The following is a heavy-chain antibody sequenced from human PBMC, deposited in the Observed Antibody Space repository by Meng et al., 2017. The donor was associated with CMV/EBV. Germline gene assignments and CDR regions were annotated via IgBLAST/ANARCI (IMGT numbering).Heavy chain of an antibody. J-gene: IGHJ4*02. D-gene: IGHD6-19*01. V-gene: IGHV3-48*04. CDR2: ISSSSSTI. Sequence: GESLKISCAASGFTFSSYAMHWVRQAPGKGLEWVSYISSSSSTIYYADSVKGRFTIPRDNAKNSLYLQMNSLRAEDTAVYYCARAVAGTAGDSDYWGQGTLVTVSS. CDR1: GFTFSSYA. CDR3: ARAVAGTAGDSDY.